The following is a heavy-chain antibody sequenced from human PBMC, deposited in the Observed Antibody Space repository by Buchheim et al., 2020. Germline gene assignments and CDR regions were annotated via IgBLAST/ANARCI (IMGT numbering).Heavy chain of an antibody. CDR3: AKDRDGCSGGSCYSVEYFQH. V-gene: IGHV3-23*01. CDR2: ISGSGGST. Sequence: EVQLLESGGGLVQPGGSLRLSCAASGFTFSSYAMSWVRQAPGKGLEWVSAISGSGGSTYYADSVKGRFTISRDNSKNTLYLQINSLRAEDTAVYYCAKDRDGCSGGSCYSVEYFQHWGQGTL. D-gene: IGHD2-15*01. J-gene: IGHJ1*01. CDR1: GFTFSSYA.